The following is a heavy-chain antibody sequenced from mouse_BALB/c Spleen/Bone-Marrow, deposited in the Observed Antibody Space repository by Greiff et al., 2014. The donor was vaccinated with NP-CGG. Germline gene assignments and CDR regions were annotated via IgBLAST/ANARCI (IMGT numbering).Heavy chain of an antibody. CDR3: AREEGYDEGEYFDV. J-gene: IGHJ1*01. Sequence: EVQLQQSGPELAKPGASMKISCKASGYSFTGYTMNWVKQSHGKNLEWIGLINPYNGSTSYNQKFKGKATLTVDKSSSTAYMELLSLTSEDSAVYYCAREEGYDEGEYFDVWGAGTTVTVSS. CDR1: GYSFTGYT. V-gene: IGHV1-18*01. CDR2: INPYNGST. D-gene: IGHD2-14*01.